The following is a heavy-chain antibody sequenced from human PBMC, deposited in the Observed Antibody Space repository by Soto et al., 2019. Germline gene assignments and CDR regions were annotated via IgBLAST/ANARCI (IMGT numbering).Heavy chain of an antibody. CDR2: VTNSGGST. CDR1: GFTFSIYA. J-gene: IGHJ6*03. D-gene: IGHD3-16*01. CDR3: AKSHPHTSVWGGLTEYYMDV. Sequence: VQLLESGGGLVQPGGSLRLSCAASGFTFSIYAMSWVRQAPGKGLEWVSIVTNSGGSTYYADSVKGRFTISRDNSKNTLYLQMNSLRAEDTAVYYCAKSHPHTSVWGGLTEYYMDVWGKGTTVTVSS. V-gene: IGHV3-23*01.